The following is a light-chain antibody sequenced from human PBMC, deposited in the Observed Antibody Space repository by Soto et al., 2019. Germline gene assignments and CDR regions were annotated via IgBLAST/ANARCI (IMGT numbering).Light chain of an antibody. CDR1: SSDAGNYNF. Sequence: QSALTQPASVSGSPGQSITISCTGTSSDAGNYNFVSWYQQHPGKAPKVIIYEDSTRPSGVSNRISGSKSGNTASLTVSGLQAEDEADYYCTSYVGNDIWVFGGGTKLTVL. J-gene: IGLJ3*02. CDR3: TSYVGNDIWV. V-gene: IGLV2-14*02. CDR2: EDS.